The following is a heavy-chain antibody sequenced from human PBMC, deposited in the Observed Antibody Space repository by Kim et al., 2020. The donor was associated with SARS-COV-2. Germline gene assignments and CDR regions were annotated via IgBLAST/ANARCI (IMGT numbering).Heavy chain of an antibody. CDR3: ARDPSSSWSL. J-gene: IGHJ4*02. CDR2: IYYSGST. CDR1: GGSISSGGYY. Sequence: SETLSLTCTVSGGSISSGGYYWSWIRQHPGKGLEWIGYIYYSGSTYYNPSLKSRVTTSVDTSKNQFSLKLSSVTAADTAVYYCARDPSSSWSLWGQGTLVTVSS. D-gene: IGHD6-13*01. V-gene: IGHV4-31*03.